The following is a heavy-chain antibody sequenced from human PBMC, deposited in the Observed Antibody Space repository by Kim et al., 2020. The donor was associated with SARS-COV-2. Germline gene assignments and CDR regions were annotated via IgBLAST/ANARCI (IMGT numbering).Heavy chain of an antibody. CDR3: ARDSARIAAHVYYYGMDV. CDR1: GGTFSSYA. V-gene: IGHV1-69*13. CDR2: IIPIFGTA. Sequence: SVKVSCKASGGTFSSYAISWVRQAPGQGLEWMGGIIPIFGTANYAQKFQGRVTITADESTSTAYMELSSLRSEDTAVYYCARDSARIAAHVYYYGMDVWGQGTTVTVSS. D-gene: IGHD6-6*01. J-gene: IGHJ6*02.